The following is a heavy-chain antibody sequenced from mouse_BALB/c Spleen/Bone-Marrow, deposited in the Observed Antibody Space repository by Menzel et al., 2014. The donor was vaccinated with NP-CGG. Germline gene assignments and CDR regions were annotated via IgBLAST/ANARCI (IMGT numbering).Heavy chain of an antibody. CDR1: GFNIKDTY. V-gene: IGHV14-3*02. CDR3: PSAISSDYFDY. Sequence: VQLKQSGAELVKPGASVKLSCTASGFNIKDTYMHWVKQRPEQGLEWIGRIDPANGNTKYDPKFQGKATITADTSSNTAYLQLSSLTSEDTAVYYCPSAISSDYFDYWGQGPPLTVSS. J-gene: IGHJ2*01. CDR2: IDPANGNT. D-gene: IGHD1-3*01.